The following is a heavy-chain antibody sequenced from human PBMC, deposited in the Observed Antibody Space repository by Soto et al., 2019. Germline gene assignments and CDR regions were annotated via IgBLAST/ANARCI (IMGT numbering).Heavy chain of an antibody. V-gene: IGHV4-30-2*01. D-gene: IGHD6-6*01. CDR3: ARYSSSSEQHPLYFDY. CDR1: GGSISSGGYS. CDR2: IYHSGST. J-gene: IGHJ4*02. Sequence: QLQLQESGSGLVKPSQTLSLTCAVSGGSISSGGYSWSWIRQPPGKGLEWIGYIYHSGSTYYNPSLKSRVTISVDRSKNQFSLKLSSVTAADTAVYYCARYSSSSEQHPLYFDYWGQGTLVTVSS.